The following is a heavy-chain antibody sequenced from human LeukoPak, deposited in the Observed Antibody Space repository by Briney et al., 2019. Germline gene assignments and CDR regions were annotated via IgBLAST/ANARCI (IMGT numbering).Heavy chain of an antibody. CDR2: INPDGGST. D-gene: IGHD6-13*01. CDR1: GYTFTTYW. CDR3: ARDLVAEYSSSWYWPHFDY. V-gene: IGHV1-46*01. Sequence: ASVKVSCKASGYTFTTYWIQWVRQAPGQGLEWMGLINPDGGSTAYAHKSQGRVTITRDTSASTAYMELSSLRSEDTAVYYCARDLVAEYSSSWYWPHFDYWGQGTLVTVSS. J-gene: IGHJ4*02.